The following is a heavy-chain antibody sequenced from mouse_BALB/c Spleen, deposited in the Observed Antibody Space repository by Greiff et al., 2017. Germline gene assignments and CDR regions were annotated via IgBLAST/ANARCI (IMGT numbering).Heavy chain of an antibody. CDR1: GFSLTSYG. D-gene: IGHD1-1*01. CDR2: IWAGGST. J-gene: IGHJ2*01. Sequence: QVQLQQSGPGLVAPSQSLSITCTVSGFSLTSYGVHWVRQPPGKGLEWLGVIWAGGSTNYNSALMSRLSISKDNSKSQVFLKMNSLQTDDTAMYYCARENYGSRGDFDYWGQGTTLTVSS. V-gene: IGHV2-9*02. CDR3: ARENYGSRGDFDY.